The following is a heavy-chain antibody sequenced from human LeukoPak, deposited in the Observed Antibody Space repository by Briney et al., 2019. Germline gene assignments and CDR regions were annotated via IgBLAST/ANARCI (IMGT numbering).Heavy chain of an antibody. CDR3: ARDNRICSTTSCPQYNWFDP. Sequence: PSETLSLTCTVSGGSISSYYWSWIQQPAGKGLEWIGRIYSSGSTNYNPSLKSRVTMSVDTSKNQFSLKLSSVTAADTAVYFCARDNRICSTTSCPQYNWFDPWGQGTLVTVSS. CDR1: GGSISSYY. D-gene: IGHD2-2*01. CDR2: IYSSGST. V-gene: IGHV4-4*07. J-gene: IGHJ5*02.